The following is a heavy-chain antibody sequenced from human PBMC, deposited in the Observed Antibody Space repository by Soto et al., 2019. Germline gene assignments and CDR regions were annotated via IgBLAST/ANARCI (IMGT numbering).Heavy chain of an antibody. CDR3: ACSSLYGMDV. CDR2: INHSGST. CDR1: GGSFSGYY. D-gene: IGHD3-10*02. Sequence: SETLSVTCAVYGGSFSGYYWSWIRQPPGKGLEWIGEINHSGSTNYNPSLKSRVTISVDTSKNQFSLKVGSVTAADTAVYYCACSSLYGMDVWGQGTTVTVSS. V-gene: IGHV4-34*06. J-gene: IGHJ6*02.